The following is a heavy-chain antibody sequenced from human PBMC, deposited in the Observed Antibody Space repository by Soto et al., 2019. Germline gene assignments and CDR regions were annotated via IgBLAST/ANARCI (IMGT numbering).Heavy chain of an antibody. V-gene: IGHV4-30-2*01. CDR3: ASVPDY. CDR2: IYHSGST. J-gene: IGHJ4*02. CDR1: GGSISSGGYS. Sequence: QLQLQESGSGLVKPSQTLSLTCAVSGGSISSGGYSWSWIRQPPGKGLEWIGYIYHSGSTYYNPSLXRXXTISVDRSKTQFSLQLSSVTAADTAVYYCASVPDYWGQGTLVTVSS.